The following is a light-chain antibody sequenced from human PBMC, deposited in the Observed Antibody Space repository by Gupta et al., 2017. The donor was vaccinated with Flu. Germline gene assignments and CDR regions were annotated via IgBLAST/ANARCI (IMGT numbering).Light chain of an antibody. J-gene: IGKJ1*01. CDR2: GAS. CDR1: QSVSSK. Sequence: EIVMRQSPATLSVSPGERGTLSCTASQSVSSKLAWYQQRAGQAPRLLIYGASTRATGIPARFSGSGFGTEFTLTISSRQSEDFAVYYCQQENNCPWTFGQGTKVEIK. V-gene: IGKV3-15*01. CDR3: QQENNCPWT.